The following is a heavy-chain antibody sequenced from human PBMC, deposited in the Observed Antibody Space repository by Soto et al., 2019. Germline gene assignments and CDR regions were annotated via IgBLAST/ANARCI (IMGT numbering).Heavy chain of an antibody. J-gene: IGHJ2*01. CDR3: TRQAVQYGGRDCYLIPHFDL. CDR1: GFTFSGSA. CDR2: FRSKANNYAT. V-gene: IGHV3-73*02. Sequence: EVQLVESGGGLVQPGGSPKLSCAASGFTFSGSAVHWVRQASGKGLEWVGRFRSKANNYATVYAASAKGRFTISRYHSKNTAYLQMNSLKTEDPAVYYCTRQAVQYGGRDCYLIPHFDLWGRGTLLTVPS. D-gene: IGHD2-21*02.